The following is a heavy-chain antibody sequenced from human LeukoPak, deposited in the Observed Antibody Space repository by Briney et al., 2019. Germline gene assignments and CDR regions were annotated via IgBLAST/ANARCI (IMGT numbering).Heavy chain of an antibody. CDR1: GGSFSGYY. CDR3: ARGSSTPYYDILTGYYD. Sequence: SEALSLTCAVYGGSFSGYYWSWIRQPPGKGLEWIGEINHSGSTNYNPSLKSRVTISVDTSKNQFSLKLSSVTAADTAVYYCARGSSTPYYDILTGYYDWGQGTLVTVSS. CDR2: INHSGST. J-gene: IGHJ4*02. V-gene: IGHV4-34*01. D-gene: IGHD3-9*01.